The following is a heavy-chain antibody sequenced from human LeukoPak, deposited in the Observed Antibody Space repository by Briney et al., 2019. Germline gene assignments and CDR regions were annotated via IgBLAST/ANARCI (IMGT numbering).Heavy chain of an antibody. Sequence: ASVKVSCKASGYTFTTYDINWVRQAPGQGLEWVGWMNPNNAYTAYAQNFQGRVTMTRQISITTAYMELSGLRSDDTAVYYCARGPRLETYSSTWPPNYYFGMDVWGQGTTVTVSS. CDR3: ARGPRLETYSSTWPPNYYFGMDV. J-gene: IGHJ6*02. D-gene: IGHD6-13*01. V-gene: IGHV1-8*01. CDR1: GYTFTTYD. CDR2: MNPNNAYT.